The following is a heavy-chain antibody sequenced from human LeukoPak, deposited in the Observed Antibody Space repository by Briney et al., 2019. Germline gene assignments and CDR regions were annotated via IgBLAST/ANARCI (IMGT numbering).Heavy chain of an antibody. CDR1: GFTFSGYA. V-gene: IGHV3-30*04. J-gene: IGHJ4*02. Sequence: PGTSLRLSCAASGFTFSGYAMHWVRQAPGKGLEWVAVTSYDGSSRYYADSVKGRFTISRDNSKNTLYLQMNSLRAEDTAVYYCAKDPSGYYDILTGYFDYWGQGTLVTVSS. D-gene: IGHD3-9*01. CDR2: TSYDGSSR. CDR3: AKDPSGYYDILTGYFDY.